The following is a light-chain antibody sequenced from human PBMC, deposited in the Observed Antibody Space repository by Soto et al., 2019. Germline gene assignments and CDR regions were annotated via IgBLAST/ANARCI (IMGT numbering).Light chain of an antibody. CDR2: AAS. CDR3: QQSASNPWT. J-gene: IGKJ1*01. V-gene: IGKV1-39*01. CDR1: QTISNS. Sequence: DVQMTQSPSSLSASVGDRVTITCRASQTISNSLNWYQQEPGKAPKLLIYAASSLQSGVPPRFSGGGSGTHFTLTISSLQAEDFGTYYCQQSASNPWTFGQGTKVEIK.